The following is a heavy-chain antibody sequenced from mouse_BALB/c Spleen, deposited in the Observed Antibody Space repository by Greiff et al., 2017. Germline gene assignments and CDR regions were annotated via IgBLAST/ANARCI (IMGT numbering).Heavy chain of an antibody. D-gene: IGHD2-4*01. CDR3: ASAITTDFYYAMDY. CDR1: GFNIKDTY. CDR2: IDPANGNT. J-gene: IGHJ4*01. Sequence: LQSGAELVKPGASVKLSCTASGFNIKDTYMHWVKQRPEQGLEWIGRIDPANGNTKYDPKFQGKATITADTSSNTAYLQLSSLTSEDTAVYYCASAITTDFYYAMDYWGQGTSVTVSS. V-gene: IGHV14-3*02.